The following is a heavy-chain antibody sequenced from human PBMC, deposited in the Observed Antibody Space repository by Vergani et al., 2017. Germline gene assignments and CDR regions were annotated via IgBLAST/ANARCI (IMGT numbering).Heavy chain of an antibody. Sequence: QVQLVESGGGVVQPGGSLRLSCAASGFIFSDYYLTWIRQTPGQGLEWLAHISDGGETKMYAEYLKGRFTVSRDNTKNLLILQMKTLKVDDTATYYCGRKQSPASLMDKPIDIWGQGTLVTVSS. CDR2: ISDGGETK. V-gene: IGHV3-11*01. CDR1: GFIFSDYY. J-gene: IGHJ5*02. CDR3: GRKQSPASLMDKPIDI. D-gene: IGHD1/OR15-1a*01.